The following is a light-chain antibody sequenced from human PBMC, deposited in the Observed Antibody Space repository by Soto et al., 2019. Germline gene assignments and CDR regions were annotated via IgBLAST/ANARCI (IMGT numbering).Light chain of an antibody. V-gene: IGLV2-14*03. CDR3: SSYTTTNTVV. Sequence: QSALTQPASVSGSPGQAITISCTGSSSDVGGYKHVSWYQQHPGKAPKLMIYDVSYRPPGVSNRFSGSKSGNTASLTISGVQAEDEGDYYCSSYTTTNTVVFGGGTKLTVL. CDR2: DVS. CDR1: SSDVGGYKH. J-gene: IGLJ3*02.